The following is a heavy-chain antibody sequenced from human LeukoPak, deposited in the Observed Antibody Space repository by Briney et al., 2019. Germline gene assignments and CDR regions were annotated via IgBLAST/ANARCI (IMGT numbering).Heavy chain of an antibody. CDR2: IYYSGTS. CDR3: ARHRRAYGNDY. J-gene: IGHJ4*02. V-gene: IGHV4-59*01. D-gene: IGHD5-12*01. CDR1: GGSINGYY. Sequence: PSETLSLTCTVSGGSINGYYWSWVRQPPGKGLERIGYIYYSGTSQYNPSLKSRVTISVDTSENQFSLDLSSVTAADTAVYYCARHRRAYGNDYWGQGTLVTVSS.